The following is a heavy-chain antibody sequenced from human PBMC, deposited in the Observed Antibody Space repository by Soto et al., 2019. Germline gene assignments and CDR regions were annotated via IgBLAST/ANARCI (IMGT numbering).Heavy chain of an antibody. CDR2: IHYSGTT. CDR3: ARTTQGFDF. D-gene: IGHD4-17*01. CDR1: GGSISNVDSY. J-gene: IGHJ4*02. V-gene: IGHV4-31*03. Sequence: QVQLQESGPGLVKPSQTLSLTCTVSGGSISNVDSYWNWIRQHPVKGLEWIGYIHYSGTTLYNPSIKSRNTISVDTSNNPFSLNLSSVTAADTAMYYCARTTQGFDFWGQGTLVTVSS.